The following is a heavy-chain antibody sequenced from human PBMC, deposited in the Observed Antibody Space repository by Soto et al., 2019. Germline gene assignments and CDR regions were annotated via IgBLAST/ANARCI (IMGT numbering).Heavy chain of an antibody. Sequence: QVLLVQSGAEVRKPGSSVKVSCKASGGTFGRRAFNWVRQAPGQGLEWMGVIVPNFGTANYAQKLQGRLTITADESTTTVAMDLAALTAEDTAIYYCARWGGLGGETGSSVALDFWGQGTPVTVS. CDR3: ARWGGLGGETGSSVALDF. D-gene: IGHD3-16*01. J-gene: IGHJ4*02. CDR2: IVPNFGTA. CDR1: GGTFGRRA. V-gene: IGHV1-69*01.